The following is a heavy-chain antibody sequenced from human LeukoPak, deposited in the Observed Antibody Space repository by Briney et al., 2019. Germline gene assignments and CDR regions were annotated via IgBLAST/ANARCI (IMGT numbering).Heavy chain of an antibody. CDR2: IYSKGST. Sequence: PSETLSLTCTVSGGSIDGYYWNWIRQPAGRGLEWIGRIYSKGSTNSNPSPRSRITMSVDTSKSQFSLKVSSVTAADTAVYYCARVSSSSGYYFDYWGQGTLVTVSS. V-gene: IGHV4-4*07. CDR3: ARVSSSSGYYFDY. CDR1: GGSIDGYY. J-gene: IGHJ4*02. D-gene: IGHD6-19*01.